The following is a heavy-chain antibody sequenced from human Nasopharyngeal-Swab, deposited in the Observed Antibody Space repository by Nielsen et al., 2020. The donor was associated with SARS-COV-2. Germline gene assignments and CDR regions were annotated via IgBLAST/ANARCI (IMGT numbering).Heavy chain of an antibody. D-gene: IGHD3-22*01. V-gene: IGHV4-30-2*01. J-gene: IGHJ3*02. Sequence: WIRQPPGKGLEWIGYIYHSGSTYYNPSLKSRVTISVDRSKNQFSLKLSSATAADTAVYYCARGVYDSSGYLEVDAFDIWGQGTMVTVSS. CDR2: IYHSGST. CDR3: ARGVYDSSGYLEVDAFDI.